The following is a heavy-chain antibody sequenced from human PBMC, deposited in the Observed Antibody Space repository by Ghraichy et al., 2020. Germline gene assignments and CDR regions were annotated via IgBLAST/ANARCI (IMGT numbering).Heavy chain of an antibody. CDR3: ARWCYYDSSGYYAFDY. Sequence: ETLSLTCTVSGGSISSSSYYWGWIRQPPGKGLEWIGSIYYSGSTYYNPSLKSRVTISVDTSKNQFSLKLSSVTAADTAVYYCARWCYYDSSGYYAFDYWGQGTLVTVSS. CDR2: IYYSGST. D-gene: IGHD3-22*01. V-gene: IGHV4-39*01. CDR1: GGSISSSSYY. J-gene: IGHJ4*02.